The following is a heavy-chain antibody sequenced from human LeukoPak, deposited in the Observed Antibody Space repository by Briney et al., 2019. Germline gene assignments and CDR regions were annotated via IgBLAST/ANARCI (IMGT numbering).Heavy chain of an antibody. CDR1: GFTFSSHA. Sequence: PGGSLRLSCAASGFTFSSHAMHWVRQAPGKGLEWVAVISYDGSNKYYADSVKGRFTISRDNSKNTLYLQMNSLRAEDTAVYYCARDWGLAYWGQGTLVTVSS. J-gene: IGHJ4*02. V-gene: IGHV3-30*04. CDR2: ISYDGSNK. CDR3: ARDWGLAY. D-gene: IGHD3-16*01.